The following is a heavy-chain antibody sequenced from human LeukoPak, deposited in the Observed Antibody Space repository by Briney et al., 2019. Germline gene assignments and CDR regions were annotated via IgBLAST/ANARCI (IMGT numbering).Heavy chain of an antibody. CDR1: GFTFSNTW. Sequence: GGSLRLSCADSGFTFSNTWMNWVRQAPGKGLEWVGRIQSKTDGGTTEYAAPVKGRFTISRDDSKTTLYLQMNSLKTEDTAVYYCATLTVRGVINIWGQGTLVTVSS. V-gene: IGHV3-15*01. D-gene: IGHD3-10*01. J-gene: IGHJ4*02. CDR2: IQSKTDGGTT. CDR3: ATLTVRGVINI.